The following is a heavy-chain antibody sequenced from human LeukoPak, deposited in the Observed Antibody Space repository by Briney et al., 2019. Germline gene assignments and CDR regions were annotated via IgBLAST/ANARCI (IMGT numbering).Heavy chain of an antibody. CDR3: ARTQHLVLRSPLDP. J-gene: IGHJ5*02. CDR1: GYTFTSYG. D-gene: IGHD6-13*01. Sequence: ASVKVSCKASGYTFTSYGISWVRQATGQGLEWMGWMNPYSANTGYAQNFQGRITITRNTSISTAYMELSSLRSEDTAVYYCARTQHLVLRSPLDPWGQGTLVTVSS. CDR2: MNPYSANT. V-gene: IGHV1-8*03.